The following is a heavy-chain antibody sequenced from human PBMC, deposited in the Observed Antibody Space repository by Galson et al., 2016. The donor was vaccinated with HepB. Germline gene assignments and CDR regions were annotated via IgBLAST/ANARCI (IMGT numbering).Heavy chain of an antibody. J-gene: IGHJ4*02. CDR3: ARGSQWFGELIRN. D-gene: IGHD3-10*01. V-gene: IGHV3-20*04. CDR2: INWSGDNR. Sequence: CAVSGFSFDEYGMNWVRQPPGKGLEWVSGINWSGDNRDYADSVRGRFTIFRDNVKNSLYLQMNNLRAEDTAFYYCARGSQWFGELIRNWGQGTLVTVSS. CDR1: GFSFDEYG.